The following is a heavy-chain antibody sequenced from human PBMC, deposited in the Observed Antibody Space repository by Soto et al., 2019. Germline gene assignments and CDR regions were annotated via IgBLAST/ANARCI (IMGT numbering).Heavy chain of an antibody. CDR1: GFTFSSYA. Sequence: EVQLLESGGGLVQPGGSLRLSCAASGFTFSSYAMNWVRQAPGKGLEWVSAISGGGSSTYYADSVKGRFTSSRDNAKSTLYLQMNSKRLEDTLVNYCADDRPFRFGGSDYAALDYWGQGTPVTVSS. CDR3: ADDRPFRFGGSDYAALDY. CDR2: ISGGGSST. D-gene: IGHD3-10*01. V-gene: IGHV3-23*01. J-gene: IGHJ4*02.